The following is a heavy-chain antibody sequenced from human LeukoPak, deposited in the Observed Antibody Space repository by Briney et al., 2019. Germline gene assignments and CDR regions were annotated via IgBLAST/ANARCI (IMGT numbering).Heavy chain of an antibody. CDR1: GFTFSSYS. CDR2: ISSSSSTI. Sequence: GGSLRLSCAASGFTFSSYSMNWVRQAPGKGLEWVSYISSSSSTIYYADSVKGRFTISRDNAKNSLYLQMNSLRAEDTAVYYCARSPGYYYYGMDVWGQGTTVTVSS. CDR3: ARSPGYYYYGMDV. J-gene: IGHJ6*02. V-gene: IGHV3-48*01.